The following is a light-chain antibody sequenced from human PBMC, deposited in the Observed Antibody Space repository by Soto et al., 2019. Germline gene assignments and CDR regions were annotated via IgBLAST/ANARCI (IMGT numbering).Light chain of an antibody. J-gene: IGKJ5*01. V-gene: IGKV3-11*01. Sequence: EIVLTQSPATLSLSPGKRATLSCRASQSVSSYLAWYQQKPGQAPRVLIYDASNRATGIPARFSGSGSVTDFTLTISSLEPEDFAVYYCQQRSNWPITFGQGTRLEIK. CDR2: DAS. CDR1: QSVSSY. CDR3: QQRSNWPIT.